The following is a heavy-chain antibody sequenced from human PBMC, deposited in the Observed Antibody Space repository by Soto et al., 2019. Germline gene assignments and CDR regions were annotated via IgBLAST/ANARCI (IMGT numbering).Heavy chain of an antibody. CDR2: IIPIFGTA. Sequence: SVKVSCKASGGTFSSYAISWVRQAPGQGLEWMGGIIPIFGTANYAQKFQGRVTITADESTSTAYMELSSLRSEDTAVYYCARAGYSYGSGSHYPSFWFDPSGQGTLVTVSS. CDR1: GGTFSSYA. V-gene: IGHV1-69*13. D-gene: IGHD3-10*01. CDR3: ARAGYSYGSGSHYPSFWFDP. J-gene: IGHJ5*02.